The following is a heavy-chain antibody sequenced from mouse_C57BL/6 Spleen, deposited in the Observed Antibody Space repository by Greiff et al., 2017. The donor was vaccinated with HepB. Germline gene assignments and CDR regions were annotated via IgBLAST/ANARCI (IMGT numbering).Heavy chain of an antibody. D-gene: IGHD2-3*01. J-gene: IGHJ3*01. Sequence: QVQLQQPGAELVRPGSSLKLSCKASGYTFTSYWMHWVKQRPIQGLEWIGNIDPSDSETHYNQKFKDKATLTVDKSSSTAYMQLSSLTSEDSAVYYCARGSIRTGFAYWGQGTLVTVSA. V-gene: IGHV1-52*01. CDR1: GYTFTSYW. CDR2: IDPSDSET. CDR3: ARGSIRTGFAY.